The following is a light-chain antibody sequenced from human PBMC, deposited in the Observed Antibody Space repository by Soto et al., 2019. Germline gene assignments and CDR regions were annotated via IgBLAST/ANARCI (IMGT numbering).Light chain of an antibody. CDR2: AAS. V-gene: IGKV1-39*01. Sequence: DIQMTQSPFSLSASVGDRVTITCRASQSISSYLNWYQQKPGKAPKLLIYAASSLQSGVPSRFSGSGSGTDFTLTISSPQPEDFATYYCQQSYSTPLTFGGGTKVDIK. J-gene: IGKJ4*01. CDR3: QQSYSTPLT. CDR1: QSISSY.